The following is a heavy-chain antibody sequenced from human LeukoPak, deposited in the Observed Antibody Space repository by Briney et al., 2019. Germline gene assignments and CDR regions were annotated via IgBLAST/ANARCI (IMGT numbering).Heavy chain of an antibody. D-gene: IGHD4-17*01. CDR3: ARSTYGDYVGASDYFDY. CDR2: IYYSGST. CDR1: GGSINTDSYF. V-gene: IGHV4-39*07. J-gene: IGHJ4*02. Sequence: PSETLSLTCTVSGGSINTDSYFWGWVRQPPGKGLEWIGSIYYSGSTYYNPSLKSRVTISVDTSKNQFSLKLTSVTAADTAVYYCARSTYGDYVGASDYFDYWGQGTLVTVSS.